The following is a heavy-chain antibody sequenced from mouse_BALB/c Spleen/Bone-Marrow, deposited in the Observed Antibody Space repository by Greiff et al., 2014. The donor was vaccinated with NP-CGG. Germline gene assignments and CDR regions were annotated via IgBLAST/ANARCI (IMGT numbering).Heavy chain of an antibody. V-gene: IGHV6-6*02. CDR2: IRLKSNYYAT. J-gene: IGHJ2*01. Sequence: EVKVEESGGGLVQPGGSMKLSCVASGFTFSNYWMNWVRQSPEKGLEWVAEIRLKSNYYATYYAESVKGRFTISRDESKSSVFLQMNNLRPEDTGIYYCTRGGPYFDYWGQGTTLTVSS. CDR1: GFTFSNYW. CDR3: TRGGPYFDY.